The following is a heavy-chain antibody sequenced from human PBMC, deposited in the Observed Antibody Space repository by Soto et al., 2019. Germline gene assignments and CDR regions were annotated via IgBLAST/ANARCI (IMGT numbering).Heavy chain of an antibody. CDR3: VRTDWFDP. V-gene: IGHV3-74*01. CDR2: IKYDGSST. CDR1: GFTFSSYW. J-gene: IGHJ5*02. Sequence: ELVESGGGLVQPGGSLRLSCAASGFTFSSYWMNWVRQAPGKGLVWVARIKYDGSSTNYADSVKGRFTISRDNVKNTLYLQMNSLRVEDTAMYYCVRTDWFDPWGQGTLVTVSS.